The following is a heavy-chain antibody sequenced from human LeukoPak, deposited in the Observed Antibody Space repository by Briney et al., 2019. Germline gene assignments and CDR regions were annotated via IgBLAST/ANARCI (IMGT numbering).Heavy chain of an antibody. V-gene: IGHV3-49*04. D-gene: IGHD3-22*01. CDR2: IRSKAYGGTA. CDR3: TRAPMIVVVFDY. CDR1: GFIFGDYV. Sequence: GSLRLSCTASGFIFGDYVMSWVRQAPGKGLECVGFIRSKAYGGTAEYAASVKGRFTISRDDSKSIAYLQMNSLKTEDTAVYYCTRAPMIVVVFDYWGQGTLVTVSS. J-gene: IGHJ4*02.